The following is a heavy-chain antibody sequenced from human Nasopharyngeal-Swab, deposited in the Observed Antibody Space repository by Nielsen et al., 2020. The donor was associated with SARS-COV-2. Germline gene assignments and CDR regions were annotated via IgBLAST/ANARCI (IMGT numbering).Heavy chain of an antibody. CDR2: IFSSGST. CDR1: GASISSRNNY. CDR3: ARDESGDYLGLPFDH. V-gene: IGHV4-39*07. Sequence: SETLSLTCVVSGASISSRNNYWGWIRQSPGKGLEWIGTIFSSGSTYNPSLKSRVTMLVDTSKNQFSLKLTSVTAADTAVYYCARDESGDYLGLPFDHWGRGTLVTVSS. D-gene: IGHD4-17*01. J-gene: IGHJ4*02.